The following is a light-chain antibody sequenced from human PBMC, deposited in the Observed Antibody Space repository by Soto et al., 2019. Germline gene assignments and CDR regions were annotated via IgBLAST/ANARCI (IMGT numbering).Light chain of an antibody. J-gene: IGLJ2*01. CDR2: LNSDGSH. Sequence: QLVLTQSPSASASLGASVKLTCTLSSGHSNYAIAWHQQQSEKGPRYLMKLNSDGSHSKGDGIPDRFSASSSGAERYLTISSLQSEDEADYYCQTWGSGIVVFGGGTQLTVL. CDR3: QTWGSGIVV. CDR1: SGHSNYA. V-gene: IGLV4-69*01.